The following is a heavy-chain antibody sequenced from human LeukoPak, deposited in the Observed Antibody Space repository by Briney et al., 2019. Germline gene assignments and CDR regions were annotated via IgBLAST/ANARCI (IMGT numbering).Heavy chain of an antibody. CDR2: IFPGDSDT. CDR3: ARYSNLISGAGWVDY. D-gene: IGHD6-13*01. CDR1: GYTFTSNR. V-gene: IGHV5-51*01. J-gene: IGHJ4*02. Sequence: GESLQISCQGSGYTFTSNRIGWVRQLPGKGLEWMGLIFPGDSDTRYGPSFQGQVTFSADRSISTAYLQWSSLKASDSAMYYCARYSNLISGAGWVDYWGQGTLVTVSS.